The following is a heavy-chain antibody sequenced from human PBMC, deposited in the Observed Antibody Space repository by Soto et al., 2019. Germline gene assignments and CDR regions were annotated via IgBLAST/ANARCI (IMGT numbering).Heavy chain of an antibody. CDR3: AKGGACSSTNCYQKSLDY. CDR1: GFTFSSYG. V-gene: IGHV3-33*06. D-gene: IGHD2-2*01. J-gene: IGHJ4*02. CDR2: IWYDGSNK. Sequence: HPGGSLRLSCAASGFTFSSYGMHWVRQAPGKGLEWVAVIWYDGSNKYYADSVKGRFTISRDNSKNTLYLQMNSLRAEDTAVYYCAKGGACSSTNCYQKSLDYWGQGTLVTVSS.